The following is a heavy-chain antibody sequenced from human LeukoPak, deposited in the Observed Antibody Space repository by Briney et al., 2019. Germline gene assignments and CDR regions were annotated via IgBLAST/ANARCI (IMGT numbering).Heavy chain of an antibody. J-gene: IGHJ4*02. CDR3: ASDSSGYYDHDY. Sequence: ASVKVSCKASGGTFSSYAISWVRQAPGQGLEWIGGIIPIFGTANYAQKFQGRVTITADESTSTAYMELSSLRSEDTAVYYCASDSSGYYDHDYWGQGTLVTVSS. D-gene: IGHD3-22*01. CDR1: GGTFSSYA. V-gene: IGHV1-69*13. CDR2: IIPIFGTA.